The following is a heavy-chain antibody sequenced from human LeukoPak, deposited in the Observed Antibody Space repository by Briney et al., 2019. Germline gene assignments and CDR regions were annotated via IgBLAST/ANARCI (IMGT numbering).Heavy chain of an antibody. V-gene: IGHV1-18*01. Sequence: ASVKVSCKASGGTFSSYAISWVRQAPGQGLEWMGWISAYNGNTNYAQKLQGRVTMTTDTSTSTAYMELRSLRSDDTAVYYCARHMVRGVIITDAFDIWGQGTMVTVSS. D-gene: IGHD3-10*01. CDR1: GGTFSSYA. J-gene: IGHJ3*02. CDR2: ISAYNGNT. CDR3: ARHMVRGVIITDAFDI.